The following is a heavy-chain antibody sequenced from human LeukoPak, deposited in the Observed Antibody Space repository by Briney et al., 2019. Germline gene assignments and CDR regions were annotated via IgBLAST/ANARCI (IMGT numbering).Heavy chain of an antibody. CDR1: GGSISSGSYY. CDR2: IYTSGST. CDR3: SREGPAYCTLDY. Sequence: SSETLSLTSTVSGGSISSGSYYWSWIRQPAGKGLEWIGRIYTSGSTNYNPSLKSGVTISVDTSKNQFSLKLSSVTAADTAVYYCSREGPAYCTLDYWGQGTLVTVSS. D-gene: IGHD2-8*01. J-gene: IGHJ4*02. V-gene: IGHV4-61*02.